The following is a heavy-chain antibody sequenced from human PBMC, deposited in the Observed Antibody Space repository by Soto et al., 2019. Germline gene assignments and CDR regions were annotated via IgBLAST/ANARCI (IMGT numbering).Heavy chain of an antibody. CDR3: VATSETYHV. D-gene: IGHD2-2*01. J-gene: IGHJ4*02. CDR2: SSPRSSTI. V-gene: IGHV3-48*02. Sequence: GGSLRLSCSASGFIFSTHHMHWVRQAPGKGPEWVSYSSPRSSTIYYGDSVKGRFTVSRDDAENSLYLQMDSLRDEDTDVYYCVATSETYHVWGQGTLVTVSS. CDR1: GFIFSTHH.